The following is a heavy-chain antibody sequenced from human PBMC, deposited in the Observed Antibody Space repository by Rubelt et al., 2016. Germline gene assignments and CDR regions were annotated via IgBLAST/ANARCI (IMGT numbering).Heavy chain of an antibody. CDR3: ARGLGWLQDFQH. D-gene: IGHD5-24*01. V-gene: IGHV3-21*01. CDR1: GFTFSSYS. CDR2: ISSSSSYI. Sequence: EVQLVESGGGLVKPGGSLRLSCAASGFTFSSYSMNWVRQAPGKGLEWVSSISSSSSYIYYADSVKGRFTISRENAKNSLYLQMNSLRAEDTAVYYCARGLGWLQDFQHWGQGTLVTVSS. J-gene: IGHJ1*01.